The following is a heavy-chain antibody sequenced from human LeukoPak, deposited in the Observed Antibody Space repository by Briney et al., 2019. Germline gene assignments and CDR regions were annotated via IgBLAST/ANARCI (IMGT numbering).Heavy chain of an antibody. V-gene: IGHV3-23*01. J-gene: IGHJ4*02. Sequence: GGSLRLSCAASGVTFSSYAMSWVRQAPGKGLEWVSAISGSGGSTFYADSVKGRFTISRENSKNTLYLQMNSLTAEDTAVYYCAKDELIVVVPAAIHDYWGQGTLATVSS. D-gene: IGHD2-2*01. CDR2: ISGSGGST. CDR1: GVTFSSYA. CDR3: AKDELIVVVPAAIHDY.